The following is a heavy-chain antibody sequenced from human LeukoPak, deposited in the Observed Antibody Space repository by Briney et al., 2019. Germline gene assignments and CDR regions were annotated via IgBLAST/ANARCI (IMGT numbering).Heavy chain of an antibody. CDR3: AREVGNCDWLFEA. CDR1: GFTFSNFF. J-gene: IGHJ5*02. Sequence: GGSLRLSCAASGFTFSNFFMSWVRRAPGKGLEWVSSISAIGGKTYYTDSVKGRFTIPRDNSKNTLYLQMNSLRAEDTAVYYCAREVGNCDWLFEAWGQGTLVTVSS. V-gene: IGHV3-23*01. CDR2: ISAIGGKT. D-gene: IGHD3-9*01.